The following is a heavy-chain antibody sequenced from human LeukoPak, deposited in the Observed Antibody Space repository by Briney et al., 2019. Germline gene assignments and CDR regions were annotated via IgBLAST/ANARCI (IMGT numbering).Heavy chain of an antibody. CDR3: ARAESGPTAFFDY. V-gene: IGHV4-39*01. J-gene: IGHJ4*02. CDR1: GGSLSSRSHY. Sequence: PSETLSLTCTVSGGSLSSRSHYWGRIRQFPGKGLQWIASVYFTGSTYYNPSLTSRATVSVDTSKNQFSLKLSSVTAADTAVYYCARAESGPTAFFDYWGQGTLVTVSS. CDR2: VYFTGST. D-gene: IGHD3-3*01.